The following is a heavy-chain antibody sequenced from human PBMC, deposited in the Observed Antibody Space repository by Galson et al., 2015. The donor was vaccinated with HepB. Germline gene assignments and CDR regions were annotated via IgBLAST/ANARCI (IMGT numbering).Heavy chain of an antibody. CDR3: AKALRTLWYFDL. J-gene: IGHJ2*01. D-gene: IGHD1-1*01. CDR2: INDSGGST. CDR1: GFTFSSCG. V-gene: IGHV3-23*01. Sequence: SLRLSCAGLGFTFSSCGMIWVRQAPGKGLEWVSGINDSGGSTYYADSVRGRFTVSRDSSENTLYLQMSSLRAEDTALYYCAKALRTLWYFDLWGRGTLVTVSS.